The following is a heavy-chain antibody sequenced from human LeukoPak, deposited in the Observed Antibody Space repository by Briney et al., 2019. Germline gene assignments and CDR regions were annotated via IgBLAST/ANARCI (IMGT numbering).Heavy chain of an antibody. Sequence: GESLKISCKGSGYSFTSYWIGWVRQMPGKGLEWMGIIYPGDSDTRYSPSFQGQVTISADKSISTAYLQWSSLKASDTAMYYCARRGRGTIGGRYDFWSGPYYFDYWGQGILVTVSS. J-gene: IGHJ4*02. CDR3: ARRGRGTIGGRYDFWSGPYYFDY. V-gene: IGHV5-51*01. CDR1: GYSFTSYW. CDR2: IYPGDSDT. D-gene: IGHD3-3*01.